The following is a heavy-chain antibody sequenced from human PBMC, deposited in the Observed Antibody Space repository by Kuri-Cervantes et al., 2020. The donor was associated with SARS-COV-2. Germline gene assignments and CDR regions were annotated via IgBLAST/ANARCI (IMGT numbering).Heavy chain of an antibody. D-gene: IGHD2-2*01. V-gene: IGHV1-18*01. CDR1: GYTFTRYG. J-gene: IGHJ5*02. CDR3: ATAPAVVPAAPWFDP. Sequence: ASVKVSCKASGYTFTRYGISWVRQAPGQGLEWMGWISAYNGNTNYAQKLQGRVTMTTDTSTSTAYMELRSLRSEDTAVYYCATAPAVVPAAPWFDPWGQGTLVTVSS. CDR2: ISAYNGNT.